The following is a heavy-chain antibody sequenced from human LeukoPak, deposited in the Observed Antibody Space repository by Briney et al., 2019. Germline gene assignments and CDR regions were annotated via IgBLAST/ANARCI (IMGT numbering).Heavy chain of an antibody. V-gene: IGHV4-39*01. D-gene: IGHD7-27*01. CDR3: VRHVSNWGEDY. Sequence: PSETLSLTCTVLGGSISNSGYYWGWIRQPPGKGLEWIGSIYDSGSTYYHPSLKSRITISVDTSKNQFSLNLSSVTAADTAVYHCVRHVSNWGEDYWGQGTLVTVSS. CDR2: IYDSGST. J-gene: IGHJ4*02. CDR1: GGSISNSGYY.